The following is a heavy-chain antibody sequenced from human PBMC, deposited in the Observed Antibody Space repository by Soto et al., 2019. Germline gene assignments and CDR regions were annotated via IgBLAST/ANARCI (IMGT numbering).Heavy chain of an antibody. V-gene: IGHV3-7*01. Sequence: EVQLVESGGGLVQPGGSVRLSCAASGFTFSSYSMSWVRQAPGKGLEWVANIKQDGSEEHYVDSVKGRFTIARDKAKNSLYLQMNRLRAEDTAVYYCERGGWFWFGELFTTVFDYWGQGTLVTVSS. CDR3: ERGGWFWFGELFTTVFDY. CDR2: IKQDGSEE. D-gene: IGHD3-10*01. CDR1: GFTFSSYS. J-gene: IGHJ4*02.